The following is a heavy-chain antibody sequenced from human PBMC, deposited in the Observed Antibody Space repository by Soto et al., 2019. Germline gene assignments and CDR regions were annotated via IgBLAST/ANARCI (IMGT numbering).Heavy chain of an antibody. V-gene: IGHV3-30*03. Sequence: GGSLRLSCAASGFTFSSYGMHWVRQAPGKGLEWVAVISYDGSNKYYAGSVKGRFTISRDNSKNTLYLQMNSLRAEDTAVYYCAILEMATDQGARDAFDIWGQGTMVTVSS. CDR1: GFTFSSYG. J-gene: IGHJ3*02. D-gene: IGHD5-12*01. CDR3: AILEMATDQGARDAFDI. CDR2: ISYDGSNK.